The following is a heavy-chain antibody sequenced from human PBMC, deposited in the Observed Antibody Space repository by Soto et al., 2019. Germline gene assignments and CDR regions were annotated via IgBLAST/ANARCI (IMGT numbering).Heavy chain of an antibody. Sequence: EVQLVESGGGLVQPGGSLRLSCAASGFTVSSNYMSWVRQAPGKGLEWVSVIYSGGSSYYADSVKGRFTISRDNSKNTLYLQMNSLRAEDTAVYYCAGYSSSWYLVDYWGQGTLVTVSS. CDR2: IYSGGSS. J-gene: IGHJ4*02. CDR3: AGYSSSWYLVDY. CDR1: GFTVSSNY. D-gene: IGHD6-13*01. V-gene: IGHV3-66*01.